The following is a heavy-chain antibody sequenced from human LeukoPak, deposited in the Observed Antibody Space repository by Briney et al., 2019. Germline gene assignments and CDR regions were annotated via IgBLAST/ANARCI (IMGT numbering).Heavy chain of an antibody. V-gene: IGHV4-59*01. CDR3: ARRRAAYYDILTGPYYYYMDV. CDR1: GGSISSYY. J-gene: IGHJ6*03. CDR2: IYYSGST. D-gene: IGHD3-9*01. Sequence: PSETLSLTCTVSGGSISSYYWSWIRQPPGKGLEWIGYIYYSGSTNYNPSLKSRVTISVDTSKNQFSLKLSSVTAADTAVYYCARRRAAYYDILTGPYYYYMDVWGKGTTVTVSS.